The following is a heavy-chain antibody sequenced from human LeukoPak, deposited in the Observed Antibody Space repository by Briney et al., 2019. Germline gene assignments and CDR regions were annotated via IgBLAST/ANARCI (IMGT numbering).Heavy chain of an antibody. Sequence: GGSLRLPCAASGFTFSSYGMHWVRQAPGKGLEWVAFIRYDGSNKYYADSVKGRFTISRDNSKNTLYLQMNSLRAEDTAVYYCASHVIAVAGNDYWGQGTLVTVSS. V-gene: IGHV3-30*02. CDR3: ASHVIAVAGNDY. D-gene: IGHD6-19*01. J-gene: IGHJ4*02. CDR2: IRYDGSNK. CDR1: GFTFSSYG.